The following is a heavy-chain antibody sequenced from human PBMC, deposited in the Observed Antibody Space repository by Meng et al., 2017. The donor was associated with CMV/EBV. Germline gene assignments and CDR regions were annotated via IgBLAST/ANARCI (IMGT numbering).Heavy chain of an antibody. J-gene: IGHJ3*02. V-gene: IGHV4-30-4*08. CDR2: IYYSGST. CDR3: ARLRKIVVVPAVPAAFDI. CDR1: GGSISSGDYY. Sequence: SETLSLTCTVSGGSISSGDYYWSWIRQPPGKGLEWIGYIYYSGSTYYNPSLKSRVTISVETSKNQFSLKLSSVTAADTAVYYCARLRKIVVVPAVPAAFDIWGQGTMVTVSS. D-gene: IGHD2-2*01.